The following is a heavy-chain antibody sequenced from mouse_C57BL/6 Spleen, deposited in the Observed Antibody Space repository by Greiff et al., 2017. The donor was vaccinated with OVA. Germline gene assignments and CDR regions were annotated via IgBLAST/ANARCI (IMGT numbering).Heavy chain of an antibody. CDR2: INPNNGGT. CDR1: GYTFTDYN. D-gene: IGHD2-2*01. J-gene: IGHJ2*01. Sequence: EVQLQQSGPELVKPGASVKIPCKASGYTFTDYNMDWVKQSHGKSLEWIGDINPNNGGTIYNQKFKGKATLTVDTSSSTAYMELRSLTSEDTAVDYCARREIYYCYDDGLPVLFDGWGQGTTLTVAS. CDR3: ARREIYYCYDDGLPVLFDG. V-gene: IGHV1-18*01.